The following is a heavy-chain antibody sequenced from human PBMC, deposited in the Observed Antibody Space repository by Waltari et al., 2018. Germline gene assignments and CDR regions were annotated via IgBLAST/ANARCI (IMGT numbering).Heavy chain of an antibody. V-gene: IGHV4-59*01. CDR3: ARDVRPWISDRGASWFDP. CDR2: IYYSGST. D-gene: IGHD2-2*03. J-gene: IGHJ5*02. CDR1: GGSISSYY. Sequence: QVQLQESGPGLVKPSETLSLTCTVSGGSISSYYWSWIRQPPGKGLEWIGYIYYSGSTNYNPSLKSRVTISVDTSKNQFSLKLSSVTAADTAVYYCARDVRPWISDRGASWFDPWGQGTLVTVSS.